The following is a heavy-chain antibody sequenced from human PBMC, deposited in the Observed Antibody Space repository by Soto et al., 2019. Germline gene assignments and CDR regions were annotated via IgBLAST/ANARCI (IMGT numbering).Heavy chain of an antibody. Sequence: VGSLRLSCAASGFTFSDYAMHWVRQAPGKGLEWVAVIWYDGDSKYYADSVKGRFTISRDNSKNTLYLQMNSLRAEDAAAYYCARSLGMAVAGDLQYWGQGTLVTVSS. J-gene: IGHJ4*02. CDR3: ARSLGMAVAGDLQY. CDR1: GFTFSDYA. CDR2: IWYDGDSK. V-gene: IGHV3-33*01. D-gene: IGHD6-19*01.